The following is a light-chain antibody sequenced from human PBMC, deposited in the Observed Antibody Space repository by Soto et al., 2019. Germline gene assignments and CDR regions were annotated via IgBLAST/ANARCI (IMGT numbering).Light chain of an antibody. CDR3: ATWDDSLPAV. CDR1: TSNIGSKT. Sequence: QSVLTQPPSASGTPGQRVTISCSGSTSNIGSKTVSWYQQLPGSAPKVLIYNNNERPSRVPDRFSGSKSGTSASLAISGLQSEDEAAYYCATWDDSLPAVFGGGTKLTVL. V-gene: IGLV1-44*01. CDR2: NNN. J-gene: IGLJ2*01.